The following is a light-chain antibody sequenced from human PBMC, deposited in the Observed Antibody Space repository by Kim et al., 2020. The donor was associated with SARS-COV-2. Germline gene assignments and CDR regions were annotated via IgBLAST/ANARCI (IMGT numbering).Light chain of an antibody. CDR1: QSVNSNY. J-gene: IGKJ4*01. CDR2: GAS. CDR3: KQYGSSPLT. V-gene: IGKV3-20*01. Sequence: IVLTQSPGTLSLSPGERATLSCRASQSVNSNYLGWYQQKPGQAPRLLIYGASSRAAGIPDRFSGSGSGTDFTLTIRRLEPEDFAVYYCKQYGSSPLTFGGGTKVDIK.